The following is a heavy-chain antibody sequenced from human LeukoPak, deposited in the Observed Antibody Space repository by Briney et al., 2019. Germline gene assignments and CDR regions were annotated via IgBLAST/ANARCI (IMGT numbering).Heavy chain of an antibody. CDR2: SYSTGST. J-gene: IGHJ4*02. D-gene: IGHD5-24*01. CDR3: ARHTGDAYNFDY. V-gene: IGHV4-39*01. CDR1: GVSISISYYY. Sequence: SEPLSLTCTVSGVSISISYYYWGWIWQPPGKGLEWIGRSYSTGSTYQNPSLKSRLTMSVDTSTSQFSLKLSSWSAADMAVYYCARHTGDAYNFDYWGEGTLVTVSS.